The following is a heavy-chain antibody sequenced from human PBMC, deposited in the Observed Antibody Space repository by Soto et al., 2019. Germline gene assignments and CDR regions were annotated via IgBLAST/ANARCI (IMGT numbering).Heavy chain of an antibody. Sequence: SETLSLTCTVSCDSIISSDFYWGWVRQPPGKGLEWIGSIFYLWSSYYNPSLKSRVTMSVDTSKNQFSLRLRSVTAADTAVYFCARNTSGRNFDYWGQGTQVTVSS. CDR2: IFYLWSS. CDR3: ARNTSGRNFDY. J-gene: IGHJ4*02. D-gene: IGHD1-26*01. V-gene: IGHV4-39*07. CDR1: CDSIISSDFY.